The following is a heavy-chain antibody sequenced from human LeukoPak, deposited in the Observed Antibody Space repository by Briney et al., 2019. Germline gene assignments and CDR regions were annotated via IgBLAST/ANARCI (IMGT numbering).Heavy chain of an antibody. CDR2: TYYRSKWYN. D-gene: IGHD1-7*01. CDR1: GDSVSSNSAA. J-gene: IGHJ6*03. CDR3: ARGMAEKLELRLWGYYYYYYMDV. V-gene: IGHV6-1*01. Sequence: SQTLSLTCAISGDSVSSNSAAWNWIRQSPSRGLEWLGRTYYRSKWYNDYAVSVKSRITINPDTSKNQFSLQLNSVTPEDTAVYYCARGMAEKLELRLWGYYYYYYMDVWGKGTTVTVSS.